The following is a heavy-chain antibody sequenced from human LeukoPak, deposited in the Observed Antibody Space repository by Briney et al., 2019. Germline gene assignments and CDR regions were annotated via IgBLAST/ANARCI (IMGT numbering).Heavy chain of an antibody. D-gene: IGHD1-26*01. CDR3: ARHSYWLAYYFDY. V-gene: IGHV3-7*01. Sequence: GSLRLSCAASGFTFSSYWMSWVRQASGKGLEWVANIKQDGSEKYYVDSVKGRFTISRDNAKNSLYLQMNSLRAEDTAVYYCARHSYWLAYYFDYWGQGTLVTVSS. CDR1: GFTFSSYW. J-gene: IGHJ4*02. CDR2: IKQDGSEK.